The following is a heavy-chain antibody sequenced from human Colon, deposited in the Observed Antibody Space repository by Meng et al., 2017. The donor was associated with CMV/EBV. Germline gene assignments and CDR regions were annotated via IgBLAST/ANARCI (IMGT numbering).Heavy chain of an antibody. CDR3: ATELARGY. CDR1: GFTFSSYW. CDR2: IKSDGSST. Sequence: GGSLRLSCAASGFTFSSYWMHWVRQVPGKGLVWVSRIKSDGSSTNYADSVKGRFTISRDNAKNTVYLQMNSLRVEDTAVCYCATELARGYWGQGTLVTVSS. V-gene: IGHV3-74*01. J-gene: IGHJ4*02. D-gene: IGHD6-6*01.